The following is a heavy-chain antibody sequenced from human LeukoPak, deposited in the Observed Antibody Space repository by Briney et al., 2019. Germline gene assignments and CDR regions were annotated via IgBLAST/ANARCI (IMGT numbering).Heavy chain of an antibody. CDR1: GFTFSSYG. J-gene: IGHJ5*02. Sequence: GGSLRLSCAASGFTFSSYGMHWVRQAPGKGLEWVAFIRYDGSNKYYADSVKGRFTISRDNAKNSLYLQMNSLRAEDTAVYYCASVGKRSRGAAAGSWGQGTLVTVSS. V-gene: IGHV3-30*02. CDR3: ASVGKRSRGAAAGS. CDR2: IRYDGSNK. D-gene: IGHD6-13*01.